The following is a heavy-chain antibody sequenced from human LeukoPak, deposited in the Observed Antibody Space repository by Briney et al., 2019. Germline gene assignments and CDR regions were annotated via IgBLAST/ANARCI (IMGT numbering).Heavy chain of an antibody. CDR3: ARDGEGDCPVDY. CDR2: IDSDGRST. Sequence: GGSLRLSCAASGFTFSRYWMHWVRQAPGKGLVWVSRIDSDGRSTAYADSVKGLFTISRDNAKNTLYLQMNSLRAEDTAVYYCARDGEGDCPVDYWGQGTLVTVS. J-gene: IGHJ4*02. V-gene: IGHV3-74*01. CDR1: GFTFSRYW. D-gene: IGHD2-21*02.